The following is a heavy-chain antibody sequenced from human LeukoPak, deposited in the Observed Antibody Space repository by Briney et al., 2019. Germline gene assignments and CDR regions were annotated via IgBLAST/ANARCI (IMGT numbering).Heavy chain of an antibody. CDR2: IHYSGRT. V-gene: IGHV4-59*01. J-gene: IGHJ4*02. CDR1: GGSISNYY. CDR3: ARDRGPDCSGGSCWDY. Sequence: ETRSLTCTVSGGSISNYYWSWIRQPPGKGLEWIGYIHYSGRTDVNPSLKSRVSISVDTSKNQFSLKLSSVTAADTAVYYCARDRGPDCSGGSCWDYWGQETRDTVSS. D-gene: IGHD2-15*01.